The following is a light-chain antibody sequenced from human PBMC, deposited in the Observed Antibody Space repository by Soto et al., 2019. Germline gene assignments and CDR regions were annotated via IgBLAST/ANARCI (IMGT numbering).Light chain of an antibody. CDR1: SAHSSYA. V-gene: IGLV4-69*01. CDR2: LNSDGSH. CDR3: QTWGTGIVV. J-gene: IGLJ2*01. Sequence: QLVLTQSPSASASLGASVKLTCTLSSAHSSYAIAWHQQQPEKGPRYLMKLNSDGSHTKGDGIPDRFSGSSSGPERYLTISSLQSEDEADYYCQTWGTGIVVFGGGTKLTVL.